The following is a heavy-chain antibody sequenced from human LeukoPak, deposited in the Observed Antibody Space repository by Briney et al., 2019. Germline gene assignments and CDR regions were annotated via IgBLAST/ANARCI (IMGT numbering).Heavy chain of an antibody. Sequence: PSETLSLTFTVSGGSISSYYWSWIRQPAGKGLEWTGRIYTSGSTNYNPSLKSRVTMSVDTSKNQFSLKLSSVTAADTAVYYCASSPPVGYCTNGVCYEEGYFQHWGQGTLVTVSS. D-gene: IGHD2-8*01. J-gene: IGHJ1*01. V-gene: IGHV4-4*07. CDR2: IYTSGST. CDR3: ASSPPVGYCTNGVCYEEGYFQH. CDR1: GGSISSYY.